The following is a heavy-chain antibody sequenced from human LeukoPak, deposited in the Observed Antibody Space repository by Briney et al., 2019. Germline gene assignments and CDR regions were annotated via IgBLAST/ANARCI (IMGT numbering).Heavy chain of an antibody. D-gene: IGHD2-15*01. V-gene: IGHV1-69*04. Sequence: GASVKVSCKASGGTFSSYAISWVRQAPGQGLEWMGRIIPILGIANYAQKFQGGVTITADKSTSTAYMELSSLRSEDTAVYYCARGGTPNCSGGSCYDYWGQGTLVTVSS. CDR3: ARGGTPNCSGGSCYDY. CDR1: GGTFSSYA. J-gene: IGHJ4*02. CDR2: IIPILGIA.